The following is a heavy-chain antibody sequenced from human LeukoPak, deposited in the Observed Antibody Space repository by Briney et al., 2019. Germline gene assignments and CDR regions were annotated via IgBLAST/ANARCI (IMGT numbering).Heavy chain of an antibody. J-gene: IGHJ4*02. CDR1: GFTFSSYG. CDR2: IWYDGSDK. V-gene: IGHV3-33*01. CDR3: ARDRRELELGFDY. D-gene: IGHD1-26*01. Sequence: GGSLRLSCAASGFTFSSYGMHWVRQAPGKGLEWVAVIWYDGSDKYYADSVKGRFTISRDNSKNTLYLQMSSLRAEDTAVYYCARDRRELELGFDYWGQGTLVTVSS.